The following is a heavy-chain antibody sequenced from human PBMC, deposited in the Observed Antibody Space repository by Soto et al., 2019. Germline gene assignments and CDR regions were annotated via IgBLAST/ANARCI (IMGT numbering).Heavy chain of an antibody. V-gene: IGHV1-3*01. CDR2: INAGNGNT. Sequence: QVQFVQSGAEVKKPGASVKVSCKASGYTFTSYAMHWVRQAPGQRLEWMGWINAGNGNTKYSQKFQGRVTITRDTSASTAYMELSSLRSEDTAVYYCARVDGDYEIHYFDYWGQGTLVTVSS. CDR1: GYTFTSYA. J-gene: IGHJ4*02. D-gene: IGHD4-17*01. CDR3: ARVDGDYEIHYFDY.